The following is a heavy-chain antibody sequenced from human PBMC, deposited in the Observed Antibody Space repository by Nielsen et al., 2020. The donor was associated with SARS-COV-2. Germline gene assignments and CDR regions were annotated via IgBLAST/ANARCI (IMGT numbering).Heavy chain of an antibody. V-gene: IGHV3-9*01. CDR3: ATLGGRAVADYYYGMDV. CDR1: GFTFDDYA. J-gene: IGHJ6*02. Sequence: SLKISCAASGFTFDDYAMHWVRQAPGKGLEWVSGISWNSGSIGYADSVKGRFTISRDNAKNSLYLQMNSLRAEDTALYYCATLGGRAVADYYYGMDVWGQGTTVTVSS. D-gene: IGHD6-19*01. CDR2: ISWNSGSI.